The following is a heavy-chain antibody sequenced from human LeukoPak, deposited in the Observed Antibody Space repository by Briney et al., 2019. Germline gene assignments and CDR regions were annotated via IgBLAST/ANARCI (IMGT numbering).Heavy chain of an antibody. V-gene: IGHV3-23*01. J-gene: IGHJ4*02. Sequence: GGSLRLSCAASGFTFSSYAVSWVRQAPGKGLEWVSSISGSGGSTYSADSVKGRFTISRDNSKNTLYLQMNSLRAEDTALYYCAKDRSCTNDICHGNFDYWGQGTLVTVSS. CDR1: GFTFSSYA. D-gene: IGHD2-8*01. CDR2: ISGSGGST. CDR3: AKDRSCTNDICHGNFDY.